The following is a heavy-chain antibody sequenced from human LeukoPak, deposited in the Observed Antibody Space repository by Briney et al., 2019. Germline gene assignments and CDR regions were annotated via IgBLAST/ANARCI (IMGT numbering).Heavy chain of an antibody. D-gene: IGHD1-26*01. J-gene: IGHJ4*02. CDR3: ARGKWELLRGKNYFDY. Sequence: GASVKVSCKASGGTFSSYAISWVRQAPGQGLEWMGRIIPILGIANYAQKFQGRVTITADKSTSTAYMELSSLRSEDTAVYYCARGKWELLRGKNYFDYWGQGTLVTVSS. CDR2: IIPILGIA. V-gene: IGHV1-69*04. CDR1: GGTFSSYA.